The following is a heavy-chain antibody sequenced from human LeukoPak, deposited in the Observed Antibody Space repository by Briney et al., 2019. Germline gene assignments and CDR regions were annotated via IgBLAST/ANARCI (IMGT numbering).Heavy chain of an antibody. D-gene: IGHD5-24*01. CDR2: IIPIFGTA. CDR1: GGTFSSYA. Sequence: GASVKVSCKASGGTFSSYAISWVRQAPGQGLEWMGGIIPIFGTANYAQKFQGRVTITTDESTSTAYMELSSLRSEDTAVYYCARGGEWRDGYNSPWHYWGQGTLVTVSS. CDR3: ARGGEWRDGYNSPWHY. V-gene: IGHV1-69*05. J-gene: IGHJ4*02.